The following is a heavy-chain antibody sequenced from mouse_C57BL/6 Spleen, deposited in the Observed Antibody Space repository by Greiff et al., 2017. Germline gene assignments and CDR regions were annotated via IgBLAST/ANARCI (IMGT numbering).Heavy chain of an antibody. CDR3: ARRVSNYAMDY. V-gene: IGHV5-17*01. CDR1: GFTFSDYG. Sequence: EVQLQESGGGLVKPGGSLKLSCAASGFTFSDYGMHWVRQAPEKGLEWVAYISSGSSTIYYADTVKGRFTISRDNAKNTLFLQMTSLRSEDTAMYYCARRVSNYAMDYWGQGTSVTVSS. CDR2: ISSGSSTI. J-gene: IGHJ4*01.